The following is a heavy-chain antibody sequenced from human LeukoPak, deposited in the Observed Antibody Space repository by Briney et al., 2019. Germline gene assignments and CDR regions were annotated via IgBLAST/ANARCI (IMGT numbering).Heavy chain of an antibody. V-gene: IGHV1-18*01. D-gene: IGHD3-16*01. Sequence: ASVKVSCKASGYTFTNYGISWVRQAPGRGLEWMGWISAYSGDTISAQKCQGRATMTIERSTSTAYIELGSLRYDDTAVYYCAREPPRYYDTQTCDYWGQGTLVTVSS. CDR2: ISAYSGDT. CDR3: AREPPRYYDTQTCDY. CDR1: GYTFTNYG. J-gene: IGHJ4*02.